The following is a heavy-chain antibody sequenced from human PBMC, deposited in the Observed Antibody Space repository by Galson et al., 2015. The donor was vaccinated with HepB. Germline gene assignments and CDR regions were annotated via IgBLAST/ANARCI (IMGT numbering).Heavy chain of an antibody. D-gene: IGHD1-26*01. V-gene: IGHV3-30*18. CDR3: AKEWMRSGSYIQSFYHYGMPV. CDR1: GFTFSSYG. CDR2: ISYDGGNK. J-gene: IGHJ6*02. Sequence: SLRLSCAASGFTFSSYGMHWVRQAPGKGLEWVAVISYDGGNKYYGDSVKGRFTISRDNAQNTVHLQMNSLRGEDTGVYYCAKEWMRSGSYIQSFYHYGMPVWGQGTTVTVSS.